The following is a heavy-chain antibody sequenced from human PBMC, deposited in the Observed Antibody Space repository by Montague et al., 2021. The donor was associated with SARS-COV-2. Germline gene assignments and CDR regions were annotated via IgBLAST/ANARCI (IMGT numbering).Heavy chain of an antibody. CDR3: ARRGSSVWGVTVSAELDY. CDR1: GYSISTGYY. J-gene: IGHJ4*02. D-gene: IGHD3-10*01. V-gene: IGHV4-38-2*02. Sequence: SETLSLTCTVSGYSISTGYYWGWIRQPPGKGLEWIGTIYHSGSSYFNPSLKSRVTISVDTSKNQFSLNLSSVTAADTAVYYCARRGSSVWGVTVSAELDYWGQGILVIVSS. CDR2: IYHSGSS.